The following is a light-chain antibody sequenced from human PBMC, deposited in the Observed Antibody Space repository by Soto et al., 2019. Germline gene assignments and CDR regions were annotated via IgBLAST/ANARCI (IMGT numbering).Light chain of an antibody. CDR2: DVS. CDR3: SSYTSSSTVV. J-gene: IGLJ2*01. CDR1: SSDVGGYNY. Sequence: QSALTQPASVSGSPGQSITISCTGTSSDVGGYNYVSWYQQHPGKAPKLMIYDVSNRPSGVSNRFSGSKSGNTASLTISGLQAEDEDDYYCSSYTSSSTVVFGGGTKRTVL. V-gene: IGLV2-14*01.